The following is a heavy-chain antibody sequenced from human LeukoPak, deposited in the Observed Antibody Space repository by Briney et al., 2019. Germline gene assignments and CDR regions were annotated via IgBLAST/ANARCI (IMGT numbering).Heavy chain of an antibody. CDR2: IYHSGST. CDR3: ARGLHSTSRSLDV. V-gene: IGHV4-30-2*01. D-gene: IGHD5/OR15-5a*01. CDR1: GGSISSGGYS. Sequence: SQTLSLTCAVPGGSISSGGYSWSWIRQPPGKGLEWIGYIYHSGSTYYNPSLKSRVTISVDRSKNQFSLKLSSVTAADTAVYYCARGLHSTSRSLDVWGKGTTVTVSS. J-gene: IGHJ6*04.